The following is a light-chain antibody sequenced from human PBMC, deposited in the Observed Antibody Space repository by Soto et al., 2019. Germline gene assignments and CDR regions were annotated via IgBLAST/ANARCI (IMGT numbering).Light chain of an antibody. V-gene: IGKV4-1*01. J-gene: IGKJ2*01. CDR2: WAS. Sequence: DIVMTQSPDSLAVSLGERATINCKSSQSVLSSSNNKNFLAWYQQKPGQSPKLLIYWASTRESGVPDRFSGSGSGTDFTLTISSLQAEDVAVYYCQRYYRIPYTFGQGTKLEI. CDR1: QSVLSSSNNKNF. CDR3: QRYYRIPYT.